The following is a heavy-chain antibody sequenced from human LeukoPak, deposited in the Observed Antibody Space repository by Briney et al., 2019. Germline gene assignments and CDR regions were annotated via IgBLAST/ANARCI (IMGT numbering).Heavy chain of an antibody. CDR2: INPHGSEE. Sequence: GGSLRLSCAVSGLTLSNYWMNWVRQAPGKGLEWVANINPHGSEERYVDSVKGRFTISRDNSKNTLYLQMNSLKIEDTAIYYCARGSGYHLVSWGQGTLVTVSS. D-gene: IGHD5-12*01. CDR3: ARGSGYHLVS. CDR1: GLTLSNYW. J-gene: IGHJ5*02. V-gene: IGHV3-7*02.